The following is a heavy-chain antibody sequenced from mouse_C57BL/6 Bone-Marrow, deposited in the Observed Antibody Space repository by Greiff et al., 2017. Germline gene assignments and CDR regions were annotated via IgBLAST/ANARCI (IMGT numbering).Heavy chain of an antibody. J-gene: IGHJ2*01. D-gene: IGHD1-1*01. V-gene: IGHV5-15*01. CDR1: GFPFSDYG. CDR3: ARQGYYVSSPSYFDY. CDR2: ISNLAYSI. Sequence: EVKLMESGGGLVQPGGSLKLSCAASGFPFSDYGMAWVRQAPRKWPEWVAFISNLAYSIYYADTVTGRFTISRENAKNTLYLEMSRLRSEDTAMYYCARQGYYVSSPSYFDYWGQGTTLTVSS.